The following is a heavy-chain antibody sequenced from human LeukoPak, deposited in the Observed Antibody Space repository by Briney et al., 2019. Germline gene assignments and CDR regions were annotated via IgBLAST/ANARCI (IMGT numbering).Heavy chain of an antibody. CDR2: ISSSSSYI. CDR3: ASEDCGGDCKGYYYGMDV. Sequence: GGSLRLSCAASGFTFSDYYMSWIRQAPGKGLEWVSSISSSSSYIYYADSVKGRFTISRDNSKNSLYLQMNSLRAEDTAVYYGASEDCGGDCKGYYYGMDVWGQGTTVTVSS. V-gene: IGHV3-11*06. D-gene: IGHD2-21*02. J-gene: IGHJ6*02. CDR1: GFTFSDYY.